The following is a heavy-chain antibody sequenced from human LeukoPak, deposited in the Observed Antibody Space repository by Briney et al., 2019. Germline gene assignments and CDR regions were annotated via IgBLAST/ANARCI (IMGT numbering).Heavy chain of an antibody. CDR3: AREDGSSWRQGFDY. V-gene: IGHV1-18*04. J-gene: IGHJ4*02. CDR1: GGTFINHI. CDR2: ISAYNGNT. Sequence: PRASVKVSCKFSGGTFINHIISWVRQAPGQGLEWMGWISAYNGNTNYAQKLQGRVTMTTDTSTSTAYMELRSLRSDDTAVYYCAREDGSSWRQGFDYWGQGTLVTVSS. D-gene: IGHD6-13*01.